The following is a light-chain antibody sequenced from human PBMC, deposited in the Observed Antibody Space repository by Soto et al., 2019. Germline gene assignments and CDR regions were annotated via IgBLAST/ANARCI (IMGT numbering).Light chain of an antibody. CDR2: DAS. Sequence: EIVLTQSPATLSLSPGERATLSCRASQSVNNYLAWYQQRPGQAPRLLIYDASNRATGIPARFSGSGSGTDFTLTISSLEPEDFAVYYCHQYDNAPQTYGQGTKVDIK. J-gene: IGKJ2*01. CDR3: HQYDNAPQT. V-gene: IGKV3-11*01. CDR1: QSVNNY.